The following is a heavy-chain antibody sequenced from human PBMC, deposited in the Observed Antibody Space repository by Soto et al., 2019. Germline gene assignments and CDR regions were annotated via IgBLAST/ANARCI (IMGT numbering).Heavy chain of an antibody. D-gene: IGHD1-26*01. CDR2: MSYDGTSK. V-gene: IGHV3-30*18. CDR1: GFTFSSYG. CDR3: EKDNYSGSYSPLNWFDP. Sequence: GGSLRLSCAASGFTFSSYGIHWVRQAPGKGLEWVAVMSYDGTSKFYADSVKGRFTIYRENSKNTVYMQMNSLRTEDTALYYCEKDNYSGSYSPLNWFDPCGQGTLVTVSS. J-gene: IGHJ5*02.